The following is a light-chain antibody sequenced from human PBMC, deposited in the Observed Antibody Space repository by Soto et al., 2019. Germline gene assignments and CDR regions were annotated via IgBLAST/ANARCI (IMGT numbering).Light chain of an antibody. Sequence: QSALTQPPSASGSPGQSVTISCTGTSSDIGGYNYISWYQQHPGKAPKLMIYGVSKRPSGVPDRFSASKSGNTASLTVSGLQAEDEADYYCASYAVSSVVFGGGTKVTVL. V-gene: IGLV2-8*01. CDR3: ASYAVSSVV. J-gene: IGLJ2*01. CDR2: GVS. CDR1: SSDIGGYNY.